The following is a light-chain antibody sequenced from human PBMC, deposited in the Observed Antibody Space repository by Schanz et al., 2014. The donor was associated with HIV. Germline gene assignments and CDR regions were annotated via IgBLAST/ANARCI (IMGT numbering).Light chain of an antibody. CDR3: QSFDKSLGGVV. CDR2: DNT. V-gene: IGLV1-40*01. J-gene: IGLJ3*02. Sequence: QSLLAQPPSVSGAPGQRVTISCTGTSSNIGAGYDVHWYQLLPGTAPTLLIFDNTNRPSGVPARFSGSKSGSSASLAISGLQADDEADYFCQSFDKSLGGVVFGGGTKLTVL. CDR1: SSNIGAGYD.